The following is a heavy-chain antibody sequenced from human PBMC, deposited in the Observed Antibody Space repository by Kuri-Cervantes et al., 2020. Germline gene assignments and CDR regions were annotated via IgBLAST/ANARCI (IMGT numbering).Heavy chain of an antibody. Sequence: GGSLRLSCAASGFTFSSYAMHWVRQAPGKGLEWVAVISYDGSNKYYADSMKGRFTISRDNAKNALFLQMSSLRDDDTAVYYCARDKRAFGSGNYNYSYGMDVWGQGTTVTVSS. J-gene: IGHJ6*02. CDR3: ARDKRAFGSGNYNYSYGMDV. CDR1: GFTFSSYA. D-gene: IGHD3-10*01. CDR2: ISYDGSNK. V-gene: IGHV3-30-3*01.